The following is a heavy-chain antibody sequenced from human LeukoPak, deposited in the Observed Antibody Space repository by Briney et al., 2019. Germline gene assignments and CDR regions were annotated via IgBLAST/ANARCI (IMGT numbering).Heavy chain of an antibody. CDR1: GRSISSSSYY. D-gene: IGHD3-16*01. CDR2: IYYSGTT. Sequence: SETLSLTCTVSGRSISSSSYYWGWIRQPPGKGLEWIASIYYSGTTLYNPSLTSRVTISVDTSKNQFSQRLNSVTAADTAVYYCARQLGAYSYPFDIWGQGTKVTVSS. J-gene: IGHJ3*02. CDR3: ARQLGAYSYPFDI. V-gene: IGHV4-39*01.